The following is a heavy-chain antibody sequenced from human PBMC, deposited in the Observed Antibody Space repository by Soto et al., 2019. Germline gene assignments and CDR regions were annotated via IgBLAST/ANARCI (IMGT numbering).Heavy chain of an antibody. CDR3: TRERGGAYFDY. J-gene: IGHJ4*02. V-gene: IGHV3-21*01. Sequence: EVQLVESGGGLVKPGGSLRLSCVASGFTFSPYTMNWVRQTPGWGLEWVSSITSSGGNIYYADSVKGRFTISRDKAKHSLFLQMSSLRAEDTAVYDCTRERGGAYFDYWGQGTLVTVSS. CDR2: ITSSGGNI. CDR1: GFTFSPYT. D-gene: IGHD6-25*01.